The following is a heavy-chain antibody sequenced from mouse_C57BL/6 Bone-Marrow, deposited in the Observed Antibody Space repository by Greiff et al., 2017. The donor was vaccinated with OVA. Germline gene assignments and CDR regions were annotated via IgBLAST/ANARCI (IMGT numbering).Heavy chain of an antibody. CDR2: IYPGSGST. CDR1: GYTFTSYW. V-gene: IGHV1-55*01. J-gene: IGHJ3*01. D-gene: IGHD1-1*01. CDR3: AREGDYYGSSPFAY. Sequence: QVQLQQPGAELVKPGASVKMSCKASGYTFTSYWITWVKQRPGQGLEWIGDIYPGSGSTNYNEKFKSKATLTVDTSSSPAYMQLSSLTSEDSAVYYCAREGDYYGSSPFAYWGQGTLVTVSA.